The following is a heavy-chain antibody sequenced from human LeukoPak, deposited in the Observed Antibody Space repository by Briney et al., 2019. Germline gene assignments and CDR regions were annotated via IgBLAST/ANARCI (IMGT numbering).Heavy chain of an antibody. D-gene: IGHD1-26*01. CDR1: GGSISSYY. V-gene: IGHV4-59*08. J-gene: IGHJ3*02. Sequence: SETLPLTCTVSGGSISSYYWSWIRQPPGKGLEWIGYIYYSGSTNYNPSLKSRVTISVDTSKNQFSLKLSSVTAADTAVYYCARPRYSGLVKRNAFDIWGQGTMVTVSS. CDR2: IYYSGST. CDR3: ARPRYSGLVKRNAFDI.